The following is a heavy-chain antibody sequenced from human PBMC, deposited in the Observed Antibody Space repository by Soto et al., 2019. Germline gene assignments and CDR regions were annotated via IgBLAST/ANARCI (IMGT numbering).Heavy chain of an antibody. CDR3: ARGDGDYSDGNGYLGRH. Sequence: EVQLVESGGGIVQPGGSLRLSCAASGFTFSSYWMHWVRQAPGKGLVWVSRINSDGSRTSYADSAKGRFTISRDNAKNTVYLQMNSLRAEDTAVYYWARGDGDYSDGNGYLGRHWGQGTLVTVSS. V-gene: IGHV3-74*01. CDR1: GFTFSSYW. CDR2: INSDGSRT. D-gene: IGHD3-22*01. J-gene: IGHJ4*02.